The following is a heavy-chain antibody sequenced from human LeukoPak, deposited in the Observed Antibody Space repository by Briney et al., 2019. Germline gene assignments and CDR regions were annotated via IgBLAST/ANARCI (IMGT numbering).Heavy chain of an antibody. Sequence: ASVKVSCKASGYTFTNYGITWVRQAPGQGLEWMGWRSAYNGDTKYAQALQGRVTMTTDTSTSTAYMELRSLRSDDTAVYYCARDHSSSCQLFDYWGQGTLVTVSS. J-gene: IGHJ4*02. V-gene: IGHV1-18*01. CDR1: GYTFTNYG. CDR3: ARDHSSSCQLFDY. D-gene: IGHD6-13*01. CDR2: RSAYNGDT.